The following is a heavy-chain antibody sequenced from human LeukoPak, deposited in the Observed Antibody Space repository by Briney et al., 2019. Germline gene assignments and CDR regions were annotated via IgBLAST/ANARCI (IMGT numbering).Heavy chain of an antibody. CDR1: GGTFSSYA. J-gene: IGHJ6*02. V-gene: IGHV1-69*13. D-gene: IGHD2-2*01. CDR3: ASFEVPAAMFFLGMDV. Sequence: ASVKVSCKASGGTFSSYAISWVRQAPGQGLEWMGGIIPIFGTANYAQKFQGRVTITADESTSTAYMELSSLRSEDTAVYYCASFEVPAAMFFLGMDVWGQGTTVTVSS. CDR2: IIPIFGTA.